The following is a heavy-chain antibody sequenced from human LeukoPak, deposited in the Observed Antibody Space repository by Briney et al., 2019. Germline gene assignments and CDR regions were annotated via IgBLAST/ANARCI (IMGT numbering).Heavy chain of an antibody. J-gene: IGHJ3*02. CDR1: DFSISSNHN. D-gene: IGHD3-22*01. V-gene: IGHV4-38-2*02. CDR2: IYHSGST. CDR3: ARDSGSYYDSMSFDI. Sequence: PSETLSLTCAASDFSISSNHNWGWIRQPPGKGLEWIGNIYHSGSTFYNPSLKSRVTIGLDMSKKQFSLNLSSVTAADTAVYYCARDSGSYYDSMSFDIWGQGTMVTVSS.